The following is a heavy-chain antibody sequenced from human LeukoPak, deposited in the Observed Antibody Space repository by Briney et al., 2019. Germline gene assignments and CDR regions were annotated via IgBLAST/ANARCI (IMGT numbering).Heavy chain of an antibody. CDR2: IYTSGST. Sequence: SETLSLTCTVSGESIKSFYWSWIRQPAGKGLEWIGRIYTSGSTNYSPSLKSRVTMSVDTSKNQFSLKLSSVTAADTAVYYCARDVVAAVGSFDYWGQGTQVTISS. D-gene: IGHD2-2*01. V-gene: IGHV4-4*07. J-gene: IGHJ4*02. CDR1: GESIKSFY. CDR3: ARDVVAAVGSFDY.